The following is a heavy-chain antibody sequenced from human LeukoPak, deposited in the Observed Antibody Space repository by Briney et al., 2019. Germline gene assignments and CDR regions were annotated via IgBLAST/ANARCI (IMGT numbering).Heavy chain of an antibody. J-gene: IGHJ4*02. CDR1: GYTFTGYY. CDR2: INPNSGGT. Sequence: ASVKLSCKASGYTFTGYYMHWVRQAPGQGLEWMGWINPNSGGTNYAQKFKGRVTMTRDTSINTAYLDLSSLRSDDTAVYYCARDGDYGKGSYYRGCIDSWGQGTPVTVSP. V-gene: IGHV1-2*02. CDR3: ARDGDYGKGSYYRGCIDS. D-gene: IGHD3-10*01.